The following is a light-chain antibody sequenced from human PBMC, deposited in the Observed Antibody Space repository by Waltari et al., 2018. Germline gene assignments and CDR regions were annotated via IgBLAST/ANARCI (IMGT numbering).Light chain of an antibody. CDR1: TSDVGGFTY. CDR2: DVA. J-gene: IGLJ3*02. Sequence: QSALTQPASVSGSPGQSITISYTGITSDVGGFTYVSWYQQHPDRAPKLVIYDVANRPSGVSSRFSGSKSGNTASLTISGLQTEDEADYYCTSYTTTNSLGVFGGGTKLTVL. CDR3: TSYTTTNSLGV. V-gene: IGLV2-14*03.